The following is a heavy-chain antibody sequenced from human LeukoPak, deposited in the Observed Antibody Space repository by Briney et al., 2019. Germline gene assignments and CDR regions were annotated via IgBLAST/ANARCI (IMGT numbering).Heavy chain of an antibody. D-gene: IGHD3-10*01. CDR1: GFTFSSYS. Sequence: GGSLRLSCAASGFTFSSYSMNWVRQAPGKGLEWVSSISSSSSYIYYADSVKGRFTISRDNAKNSLYLQMSSLRAEDTAVYYCARDGLWFGELLIYYYYMDVWGKGTTVTVSS. J-gene: IGHJ6*03. CDR3: ARDGLWFGELLIYYYYMDV. V-gene: IGHV3-21*01. CDR2: ISSSSSYI.